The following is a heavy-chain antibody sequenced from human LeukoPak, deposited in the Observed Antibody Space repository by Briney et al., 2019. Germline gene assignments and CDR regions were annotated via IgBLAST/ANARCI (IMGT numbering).Heavy chain of an antibody. D-gene: IGHD3-22*01. CDR1: GFTFSSYN. V-gene: IGHV3-53*01. J-gene: IGHJ4*02. Sequence: GGSLRLSCAASGFTFSSYNMSWVRQAPGKGLEWVSVIYSGGSTYYADSVKGRFTISRDNSKNTLYLQMNSLRAEDTAVYYCAKRGTMMVTGFDYWGQGTLVTVSS. CDR3: AKRGTMMVTGFDY. CDR2: IYSGGST.